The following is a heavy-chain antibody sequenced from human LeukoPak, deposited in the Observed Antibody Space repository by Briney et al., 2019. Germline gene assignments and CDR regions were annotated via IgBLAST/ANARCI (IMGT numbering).Heavy chain of an antibody. CDR2: IYYSGST. J-gene: IGHJ4*02. CDR3: ARDVVSSWSYYFDY. D-gene: IGHD1-26*01. CDR1: GGSISSGGYY. V-gene: IGHV4-39*07. Sequence: SQTLSLTCTVSGGSISSGGYYWSWIRQPPGKGLEWIGSIYYSGSTYYNPSLKSRVTISVDTSKNQFSLKLSSVTAADTAVYYCARDVVSSWSYYFDYWGQGTLVTVSS.